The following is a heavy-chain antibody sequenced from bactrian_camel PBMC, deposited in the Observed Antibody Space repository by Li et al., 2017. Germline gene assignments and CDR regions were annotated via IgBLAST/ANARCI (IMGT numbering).Heavy chain of an antibody. D-gene: IGHD1*01. CDR1: GFEFSRYA. CDR2: IFASGAT. CDR3: ANRDWANVAN. J-gene: IGHJ4*01. Sequence: QLVESGGGVVQPGGSLRLSCTTSGFEFSRYAMHWVRQAPGKELEWVSSIFASGATSYRDSVQRRFTISRDNAKRMLYLKLDNLTSEDTAMYYCANRDWANVANRGQGTQVTVS. V-gene: IGHV3S10*01.